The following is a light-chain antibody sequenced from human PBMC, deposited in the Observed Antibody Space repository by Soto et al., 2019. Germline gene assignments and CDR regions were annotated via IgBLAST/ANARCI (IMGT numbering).Light chain of an antibody. J-gene: IGKJ2*01. Sequence: EIVMTQSPATLSEAPGDRATLSCRASQSISGDLAWYQQRPGQPPRLLIYGVSTSATGVPDRFSGSGSGSDFTLTISGLQSEDFAVYYCQQGHDWPLTFGQGTRLDI. V-gene: IGKV3-15*01. CDR2: GVS. CDR3: QQGHDWPLT. CDR1: QSISGD.